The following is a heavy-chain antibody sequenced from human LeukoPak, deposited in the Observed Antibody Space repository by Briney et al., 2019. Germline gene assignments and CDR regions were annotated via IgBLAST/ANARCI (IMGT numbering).Heavy chain of an antibody. CDR2: IYYTGDT. D-gene: IGHD6-6*01. J-gene: IGHJ4*02. CDR3: ARHTYARPFDF. CDR1: GYSFSGSY. Sequence: SETLSLTCSVSGYSFSGSYWSWIRQPPGKGLEWIGYIYYTGDTNSNPSLKSRVIISLDTSKNQVSLQVTSVTAADTAVYYCARHTYARPFDFWGQGTLVTVSS. V-gene: IGHV4-59*08.